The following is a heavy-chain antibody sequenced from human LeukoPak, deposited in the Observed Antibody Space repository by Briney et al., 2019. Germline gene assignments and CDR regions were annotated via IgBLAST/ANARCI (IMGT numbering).Heavy chain of an antibody. V-gene: IGHV1-2*02. J-gene: IGHJ5*02. D-gene: IGHD6-19*01. Sequence: GASVKVSCKASGYTFTGYYMHWVRQAPGQGLEWMGWINPNSGGTNYAQKFQGRVTMTRDTSISTAYMELSRLRSDDTAVYYCARDVEQWLVLLWFDPWGQGTLVTVSS. CDR2: INPNSGGT. CDR3: ARDVEQWLVLLWFDP. CDR1: GYTFTGYY.